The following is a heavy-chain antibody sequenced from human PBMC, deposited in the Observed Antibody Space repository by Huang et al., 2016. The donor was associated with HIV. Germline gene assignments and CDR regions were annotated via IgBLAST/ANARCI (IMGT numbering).Heavy chain of an antibody. CDR3: ARGGGIQLWLLGYYYMDV. CDR1: GYTFSSFG. J-gene: IGHJ6*03. D-gene: IGHD5-18*01. CDR2: ISVYNGNT. V-gene: IGHV1-18*01. Sequence: QVQLVQSGAEVKKPGASVKVSCKASGYTFSSFGISWVRQAPGQGREWVGWISVYNGNTKFAQKFQGRLTMTTDTSTSTAYMELRRLRSDDTAVYYCARGGGIQLWLLGYYYMDVWGNGTTVTVSS.